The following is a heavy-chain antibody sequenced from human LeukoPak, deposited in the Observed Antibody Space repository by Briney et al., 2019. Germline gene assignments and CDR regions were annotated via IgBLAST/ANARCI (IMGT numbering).Heavy chain of an antibody. D-gene: IGHD3-22*01. Sequence: GRSLRLSCAASGFTFDDYAMHWVRQAPGKGLEWVSGISWNSGSIGYADSVKGRFTISRDNAKNSLYLQMNSLRAEDMALYYCAKGSSGYLEATFDYWGQGTLATVSS. J-gene: IGHJ4*02. CDR2: ISWNSGSI. CDR3: AKGSSGYLEATFDY. CDR1: GFTFDDYA. V-gene: IGHV3-9*03.